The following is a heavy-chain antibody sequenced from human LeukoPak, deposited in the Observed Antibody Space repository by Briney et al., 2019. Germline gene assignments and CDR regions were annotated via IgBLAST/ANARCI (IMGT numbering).Heavy chain of an antibody. CDR3: ARLSFGVTDNAFES. CDR1: GGSISSSSYY. D-gene: IGHD3-3*01. CDR2: IYYSGSA. V-gene: IGHV4-39*01. Sequence: SETLTLTCTVSGGSISSSSYYWGWIRQPPGKGLEWIGSIYYSGSAYYNPSLKSLVTISVDKSKYLFTLKLSAVTAADTAVDYCARLSFGVTDNAFESWGQGTMVTLSS. J-gene: IGHJ3*02.